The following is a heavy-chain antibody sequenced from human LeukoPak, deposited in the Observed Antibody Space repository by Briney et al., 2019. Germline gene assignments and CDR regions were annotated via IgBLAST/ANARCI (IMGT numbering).Heavy chain of an antibody. D-gene: IGHD6-19*01. CDR2: IYYSGST. Sequence: PSETLSLTCTVSGGSISSYYWSWIRQPPGKGLEWVGYIYYSGSTNYNPSLKSRVTISVDTSKNQFSLKLSSVTAADTAVYYCARVRDSSGEYYFDYWGQGTLVTVSS. CDR3: ARVRDSSGEYYFDY. V-gene: IGHV4-59*01. CDR1: GGSISSYY. J-gene: IGHJ4*02.